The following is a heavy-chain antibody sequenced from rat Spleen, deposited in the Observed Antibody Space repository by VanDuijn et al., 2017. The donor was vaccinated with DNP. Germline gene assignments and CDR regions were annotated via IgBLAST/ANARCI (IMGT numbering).Heavy chain of an antibody. CDR3: ARGKLGAY. CDR1: GFTFSNYD. J-gene: IGHJ3*01. V-gene: IGHV5-25*01. Sequence: EVQLVESGGGLVQPGRSLKLSCAASGFTFSNYDMAWVRQAPTKGLEWVASISTSGGSTYYRDSVKGRFTVSRDNAKSTLYLQMDSLRSEDTATYYCARGKLGAYWGQGTLVTVSS. CDR2: ISTSGGST.